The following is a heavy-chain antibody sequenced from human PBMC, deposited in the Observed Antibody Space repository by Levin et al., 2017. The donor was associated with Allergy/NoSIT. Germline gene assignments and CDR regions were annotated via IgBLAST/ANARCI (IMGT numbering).Heavy chain of an antibody. CDR1: GFTFSSYA. V-gene: IGHV3-30*04. D-gene: IGHD1-14*01. J-gene: IGHJ3*02. Sequence: GGSLRLSCAASGFTFSSYAMHWVRQAPGKGLEWVAVISYDGSNKYYADSVKGRFTISRDNSKNTLYLQMNSLRAEDTAVYYCARTRDAFDIWGQGTMVTVSS. CDR3: ARTRDAFDI. CDR2: ISYDGSNK.